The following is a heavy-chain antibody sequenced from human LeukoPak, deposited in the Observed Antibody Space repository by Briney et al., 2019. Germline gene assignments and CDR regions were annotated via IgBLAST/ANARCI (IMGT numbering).Heavy chain of an antibody. CDR3: AKDLVRSYYDSSGERYFDY. Sequence: GGSLRLSCAASGFTFSSYAMSWVRQAPGKGREWVSAISGSGGSTYYADSVKGRLTISRDNSKNTLYLQMNSLRAEDTAVYYCAKDLVRSYYDSSGERYFDYWGQGTLVTVSS. CDR1: GFTFSSYA. D-gene: IGHD3-22*01. CDR2: ISGSGGST. V-gene: IGHV3-23*01. J-gene: IGHJ4*02.